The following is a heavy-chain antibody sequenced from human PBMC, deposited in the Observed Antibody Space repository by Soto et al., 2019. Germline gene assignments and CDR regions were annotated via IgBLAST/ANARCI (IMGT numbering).Heavy chain of an antibody. J-gene: IGHJ5*02. CDR2: ISRSSSYI. D-gene: IGHD3-16*01. CDR1: GFTFSSYS. CDR3: ARDLHDYVSFRFDP. Sequence: EVPLVESGGGLVKPGGSLRLSFAASGFTFSSYSMNWVRQAPGKGLEWVSSISRSSSYIYYADSVKGRFTISRDNAKNSLYLQMNSLRAEDTAVYYCARDLHDYVSFRFDPWGQGTLVTVSS. V-gene: IGHV3-21*01.